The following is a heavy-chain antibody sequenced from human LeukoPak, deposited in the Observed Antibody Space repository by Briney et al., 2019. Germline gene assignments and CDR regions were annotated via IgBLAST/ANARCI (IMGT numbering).Heavy chain of an antibody. V-gene: IGHV3-21*01. Sequence: GGSLRLSCAASGFTFSSYNMNWVRQAPGRGLEWVSSISRTGSYISYADSVKGRFTISRDNAQNSLYLQMNSLRVEDTAVYYCARVLETDCRGGSCYSGLDYWGQGTLVTVSS. D-gene: IGHD2-15*01. CDR2: ISRTGSYI. CDR3: ARVLETDCRGGSCYSGLDY. CDR1: GFTFSSYN. J-gene: IGHJ4*02.